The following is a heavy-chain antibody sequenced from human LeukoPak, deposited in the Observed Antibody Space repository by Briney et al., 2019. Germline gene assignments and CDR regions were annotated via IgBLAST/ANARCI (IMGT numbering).Heavy chain of an antibody. CDR2: IYSSVST. J-gene: IGHJ5*02. Sequence: SQTLSLTCTVSGGSISSGSYYWSWIRQPAGKGLEWIGLIYSSVSTYPNPSLKSRVTISVDTSKNQFSLRLSSVTAADTAVYYCARDLGSGCSGGSCYGGFFSSGYWFDPWGQGTLVTVSS. V-gene: IGHV4-61*02. CDR1: GGSISSGSYY. CDR3: ARDLGSGCSGGSCYGGFFSSGYWFDP. D-gene: IGHD2-15*01.